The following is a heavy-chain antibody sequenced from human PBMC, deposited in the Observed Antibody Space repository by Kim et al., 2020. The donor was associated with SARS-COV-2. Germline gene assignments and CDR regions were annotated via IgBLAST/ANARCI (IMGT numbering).Heavy chain of an antibody. D-gene: IGHD2-2*01. CDR1: GYSFTSYW. CDR3: ATSPPESYCSSTSCSGWFDP. V-gene: IGHV5-10-1*01. CDR2: IDPSDSYT. J-gene: IGHJ5*02. Sequence: GESLKISCKGSGYSFTSYWISWVRQMPGKGLEWMGRIDPSDSYTNYSPSFQGHVTISADKSISTAYLQWSSLKASDTAMYYCATSPPESYCSSTSCSGWFDPWVQGTLVTLSS.